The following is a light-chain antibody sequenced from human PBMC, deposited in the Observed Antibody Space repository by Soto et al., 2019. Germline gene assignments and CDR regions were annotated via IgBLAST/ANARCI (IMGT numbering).Light chain of an antibody. CDR2: GAS. V-gene: IGKV3-20*01. CDR1: QSLNSNY. J-gene: IGKJ4*01. CDR3: QQYGSSPLT. Sequence: EIVLTQSPGILSLSPGERATLSRRASQSLNSNYLAWFQQKPGQAPRLLIYGASSRATGFPDRFSGSGSGTDFTLTIRRLEPEDFAVYYCQQYGSSPLTFGGGTKVDIK.